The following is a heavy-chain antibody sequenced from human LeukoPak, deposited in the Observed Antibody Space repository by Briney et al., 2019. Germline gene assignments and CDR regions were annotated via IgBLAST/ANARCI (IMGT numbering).Heavy chain of an antibody. CDR3: ARGVNDYGDYAGEPYFDY. CDR2: INPSGGST. CDR1: GYTFTSYY. Sequence: ASVKVSCKASGYTFTSYYMHWVRQAPGQGLEWMGIINPSGGSTSYAQKFQGGVTMTRDTSTSTVYMELSSLRSEGTAVYYCARGVNDYGDYAGEPYFDYWGQGTLVTVSS. J-gene: IGHJ4*02. D-gene: IGHD4-17*01. V-gene: IGHV1-46*01.